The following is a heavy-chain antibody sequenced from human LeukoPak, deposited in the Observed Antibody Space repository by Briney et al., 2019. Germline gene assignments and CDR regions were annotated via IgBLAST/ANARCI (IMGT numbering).Heavy chain of an antibody. Sequence: PSETLSPTCTVSGGSISSGSYYWSWIRQPAGKGLEWIGRIYTSGSTNYNPSLKSRVTISVDTSKNQFSLKLSSVTAADTAVYYCARERYCSSTSCSDYWGQGTLVTVSS. CDR2: IYTSGST. V-gene: IGHV4-61*02. CDR3: ARERYCSSTSCSDY. D-gene: IGHD2-2*01. CDR1: GGSISSGSYY. J-gene: IGHJ4*02.